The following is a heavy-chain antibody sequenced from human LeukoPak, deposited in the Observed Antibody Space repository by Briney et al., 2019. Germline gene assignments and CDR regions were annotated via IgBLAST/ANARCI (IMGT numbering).Heavy chain of an antibody. J-gene: IGHJ3*02. CDR2: IIPIFGTA. CDR3: AREGGTNGGAFDT. Sequence: GASVKVSCKASGGTFSSYAISWVRQAPGQGLEWMGGIIPIFGTANYAQKFQGRVTITADESTSTAYMELSSLRSEDTAVYYCAREGGTNGGAFDTWGQGTMVTVSS. D-gene: IGHD1-7*01. CDR1: GGTFSSYA. V-gene: IGHV1-69*13.